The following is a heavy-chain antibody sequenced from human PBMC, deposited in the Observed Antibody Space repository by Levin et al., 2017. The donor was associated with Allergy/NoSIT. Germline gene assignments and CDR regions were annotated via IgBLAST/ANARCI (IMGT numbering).Heavy chain of an antibody. CDR2: ISSSGSTI. J-gene: IGHJ6*02. D-gene: IGHD5-18*01. Sequence: PGGSLRLSCAASGFTFSSYEMNWVRQAPGKGLEWVSYISSSGSTIYYADSVKGRFTISRDNAKNSLYLQMNSLRAEDTAVYYCARGVGGGYSYGYYDYYYGMDVWGQGTTVTVSS. V-gene: IGHV3-48*03. CDR1: GFTFSSYE. CDR3: ARGVGGGYSYGYYDYYYGMDV.